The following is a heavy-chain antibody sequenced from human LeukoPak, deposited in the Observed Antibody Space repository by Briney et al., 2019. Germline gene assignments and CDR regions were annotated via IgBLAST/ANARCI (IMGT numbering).Heavy chain of an antibody. J-gene: IGHJ5*02. CDR3: AKVPCSSTSCYVGWFDP. CDR1: GFTFDDYA. CDR2: ISWNSGSI. Sequence: PGGSLRLSCAASGFTFDDYAMHWVRQAPGKGPEWVSGISWNSGSIGYADSVKGRFTISRDNAKNSLYLQMNSLRAEDTALYYCAKVPCSSTSCYVGWFDPWGQGTLVTVSS. V-gene: IGHV3-9*01. D-gene: IGHD2-2*01.